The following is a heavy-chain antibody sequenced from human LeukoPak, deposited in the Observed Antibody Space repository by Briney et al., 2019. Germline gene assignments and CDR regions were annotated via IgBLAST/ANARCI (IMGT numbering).Heavy chain of an antibody. CDR3: ARGYYRYGMDV. V-gene: IGHV4-59*01. CDR2: IYYSGST. Sequence: PSETLSLTCTVSGGSISSYYWSWIRQPPGKGLEWIGYIYYSGSTNYNPSLKSRVTISVDTSKNQFSLKLSSVTAADMAVYYCARGYYRYGMDVWGQGTTVTVSS. CDR1: GGSISSYY. D-gene: IGHD2-15*01. J-gene: IGHJ6*02.